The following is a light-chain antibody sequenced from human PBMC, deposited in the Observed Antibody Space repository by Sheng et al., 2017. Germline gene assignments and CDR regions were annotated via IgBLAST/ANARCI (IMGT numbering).Light chain of an antibody. CDR2: GNS. Sequence: QSVLTQPPSVSGAPGQRVTISCTGSSSNIGAGYDVHWYQQLPGTAPKLLIYGNSNRPSGVPDRFSGSKSGTSASLAITGLQAEDEADYYCQSYDSSSLLXFGGGTKLTVL. V-gene: IGLV1-40*01. CDR3: QSYDSSSLLX. J-gene: IGLJ3*02. CDR1: SSNIGAGYD.